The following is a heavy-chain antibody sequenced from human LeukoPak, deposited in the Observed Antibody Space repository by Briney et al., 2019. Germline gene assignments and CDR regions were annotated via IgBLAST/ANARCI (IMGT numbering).Heavy chain of an antibody. Sequence: GGSLRLSCAASGFTFSSYWMSWVRQAPGKGLEWVANIKQDGSDKYYVDSVKGRFTISRDNAKNSLYLQMNSLRAEDMAVYYCARGYGYGGFDYWGQGTLVTVSS. CDR1: GFTFSSYW. J-gene: IGHJ4*02. D-gene: IGHD5-18*01. CDR3: ARGYGYGGFDY. V-gene: IGHV3-7*01. CDR2: IKQDGSDK.